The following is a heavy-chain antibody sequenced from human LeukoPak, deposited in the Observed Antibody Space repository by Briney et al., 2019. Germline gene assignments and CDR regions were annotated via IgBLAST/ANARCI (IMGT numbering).Heavy chain of an antibody. Sequence: PSETLSLTCAVSGGFISSSNWWSWVRQPPGKGLEWIGEIYHSGSTNYNPSLKSRVTISVDKSKNQFSLKLSSVTAADTAVYYCARDYGDYPYYFDYWGQGTLVTVSS. CDR2: IYHSGST. J-gene: IGHJ4*02. CDR3: ARDYGDYPYYFDY. CDR1: GGFISSSNW. V-gene: IGHV4-4*02. D-gene: IGHD4-17*01.